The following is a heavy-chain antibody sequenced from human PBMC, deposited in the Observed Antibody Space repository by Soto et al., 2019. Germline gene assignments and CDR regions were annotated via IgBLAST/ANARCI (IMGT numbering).Heavy chain of an antibody. J-gene: IGHJ6*02. CDR1: GYSFTSYW. CDR3: ARPTVGNWNLYYYYYGMDV. V-gene: IGHV5-10-1*01. Sequence: PGESLKISCKGSGYSFTSYWISWVRQMPGKGLEWMGRIDPSDSYTNYSPSFKGHVTISADKSISTAYLQWSSLKASDTAMYYCARPTVGNWNLYYYYYGMDVWGQGTTVTVSS. D-gene: IGHD1-7*01. CDR2: IDPSDSYT.